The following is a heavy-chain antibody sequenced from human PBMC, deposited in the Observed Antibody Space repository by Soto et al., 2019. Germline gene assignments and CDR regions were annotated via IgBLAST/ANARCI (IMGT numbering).Heavy chain of an antibody. Sequence: TXXSLRLSCAVSGFTFSSHAMSWVPQAPGKGLEWMAIINRSGGSTSYAQTVQGRFTMTRDTSTSTVYMEMSSLRSDDTAVYYCARGADGLRFLVNEFDYWGQGTLVTAPQ. J-gene: IGHJ4*02. D-gene: IGHD3-3*01. CDR1: GFTFSSHA. CDR3: ARGADGLRFLVNEFDY. V-gene: IGHV1-46*03. CDR2: INRSGGST.